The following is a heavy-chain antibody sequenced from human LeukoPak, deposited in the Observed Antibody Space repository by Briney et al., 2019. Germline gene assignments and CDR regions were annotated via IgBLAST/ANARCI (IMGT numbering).Heavy chain of an antibody. D-gene: IGHD3-10*01. V-gene: IGHV1-69*06. J-gene: IGHJ6*03. CDR1: GGTFSSYA. Sequence: SVKVSCKASGGTFSSYAISWVRQAPGQGLEWMGGIIPIFGTANYAQKFQGRVTITADKSTSTAYTELSSLRSEDTAVYYCARGPYGSGSYSNNYYYYYMDVWGKGTTVTVSS. CDR3: ARGPYGSGSYSNNYYYYYMDV. CDR2: IIPIFGTA.